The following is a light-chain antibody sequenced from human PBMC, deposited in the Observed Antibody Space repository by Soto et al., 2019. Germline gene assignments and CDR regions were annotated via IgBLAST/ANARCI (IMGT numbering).Light chain of an antibody. CDR1: QGFXSY. V-gene: IGKV1-8*01. Sequence: AIRVTHSASSLSPSTGEGVTITCLASQGFXSYFAWYQRKPGKAPKVPXYAASTWHSGVPSRLSGSGSGTDFTLTISCLQSEDFANYYCQQYYSYTITFGQGTRLEIK. CDR2: AAS. J-gene: IGKJ5*01. CDR3: QQYYSYTIT.